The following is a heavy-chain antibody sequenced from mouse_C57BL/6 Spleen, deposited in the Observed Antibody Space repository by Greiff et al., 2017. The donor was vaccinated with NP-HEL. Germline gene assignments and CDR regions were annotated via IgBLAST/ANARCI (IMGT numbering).Heavy chain of an antibody. V-gene: IGHV1-64*01. J-gene: IGHJ3*01. Sequence: VQLQQPGAELVKPGASVKLSCKASGYTFTSYWMHWVKQRPGQGLEWIGMIHPNSGSTNYNEKFKSKATLTVDKSSSTAYMQLSSLTSEDSAVYCGERWGTGTAWFAYWGQGTLVTVSA. CDR2: IHPNSGST. CDR3: ERWGTGTAWFAY. CDR1: GYTFTSYW. D-gene: IGHD4-1*01.